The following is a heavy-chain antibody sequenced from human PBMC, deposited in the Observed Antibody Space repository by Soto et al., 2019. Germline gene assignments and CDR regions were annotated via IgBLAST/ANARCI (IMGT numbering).Heavy chain of an antibody. CDR2: IYCSGST. CDR3: AGSGSSPYYYYYGMDV. V-gene: IGHV4-59*01. D-gene: IGHD3-10*01. CDR1: GGSIRSYC. Sequence: PSETLSVTSTVSGGSIRSYCWSWIRKPPGKGLEWIGYIYCSGSTTYTPSLKCRVTISVDTSKNQFSLKLSSVTAADTAVYYCAGSGSSPYYYYYGMDVWAQPTTVTVSS. J-gene: IGHJ6*02.